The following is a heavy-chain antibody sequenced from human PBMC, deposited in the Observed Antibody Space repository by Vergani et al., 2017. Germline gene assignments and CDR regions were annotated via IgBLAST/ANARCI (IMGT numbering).Heavy chain of an antibody. CDR1: GFPLSNAW. CDR3: ARHSTVEWLVKLGWIDP. D-gene: IGHD6-19*01. Sequence: EVQLVESGGGLVQPGGSLRLSCAASGFPLSNAWIHWVRQGPGKGLEWVSRVGFDGSDTVYADSVKGRFTISKDSAMNTVHLQMTNVRAEDTAVYFCARHSTVEWLVKLGWIDPWGQGILVTVSS. V-gene: IGHV3-74*01. CDR2: VGFDGSDT. J-gene: IGHJ5*02.